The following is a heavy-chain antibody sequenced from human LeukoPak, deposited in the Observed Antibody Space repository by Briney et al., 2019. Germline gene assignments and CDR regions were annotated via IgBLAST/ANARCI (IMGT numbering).Heavy chain of an antibody. Sequence: ASVKVSCKTSGYTFATYSIHWVRQAPGQGLEWMGWISGYSGSTNYAQKLQGRVTMTTDTSTTTAYMELRSLKSDDTAVYYCARGPLGSGWYRFDYWGQGTLVTVSS. D-gene: IGHD6-19*01. CDR2: ISGYSGST. CDR1: GYTFATYS. CDR3: ARGPLGSGWYRFDY. V-gene: IGHV1-18*01. J-gene: IGHJ4*02.